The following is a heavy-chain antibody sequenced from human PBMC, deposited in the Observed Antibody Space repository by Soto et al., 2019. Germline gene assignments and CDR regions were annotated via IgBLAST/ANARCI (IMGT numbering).Heavy chain of an antibody. V-gene: IGHV3-30*02. J-gene: IGHJ6*02. CDR3: AKEGPGGGRHFYYAMDV. Sequence: GGALRLSCAASGFVFSYYVMHWVRQSPGKGLEWVALITNDGNNDYYRESVKGRFSISRGRSTNTVDLLMNSLRPEDTGVYYCAKEGPGGGRHFYYAMDVWGQGTTVTVSS. D-gene: IGHD1-26*01. CDR1: GFVFSYYV. CDR2: ITNDGNND.